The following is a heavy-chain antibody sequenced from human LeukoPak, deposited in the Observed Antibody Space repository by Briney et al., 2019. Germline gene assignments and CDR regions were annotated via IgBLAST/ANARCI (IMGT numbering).Heavy chain of an antibody. D-gene: IGHD5-24*01. V-gene: IGHV3-30*02. J-gene: IGHJ1*01. CDR2: IRYDGSNK. Sequence: GGSLRLSCAASGFTFSSYGMHWVRQAPGKGLEWVAFIRYDGSNKYYADSVKGRFTISRDNSKNTLYLQMNSPRAEDTAVYYCARARRDGYNSVGFQHWGQGTLVTVSS. CDR3: ARARRDGYNSVGFQH. CDR1: GFTFSSYG.